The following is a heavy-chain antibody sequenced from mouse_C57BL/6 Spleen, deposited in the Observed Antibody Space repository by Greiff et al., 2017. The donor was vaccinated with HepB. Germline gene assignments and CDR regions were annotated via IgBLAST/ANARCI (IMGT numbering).Heavy chain of an antibody. D-gene: IGHD1-1*01. V-gene: IGHV1-72*01. CDR2: IDPNSGGT. Sequence: QVHVKQPGAELVKPGASVKLSCKASGYTFTSYWMHWVKQRPGRGLEWIGRIDPNSGGTKYNEKFKSKATLTVDKPSSTAYMQLSSLTSEDSAVYYCARGGGGSSLYFDYWGQGTTLTVSS. CDR1: GYTFTSYW. CDR3: ARGGGGSSLYFDY. J-gene: IGHJ2*01.